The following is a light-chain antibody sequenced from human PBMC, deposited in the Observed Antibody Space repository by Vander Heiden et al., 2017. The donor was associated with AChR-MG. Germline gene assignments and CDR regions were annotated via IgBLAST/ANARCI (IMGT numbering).Light chain of an antibody. CDR1: QSVSSSY. CDR2: GAS. J-gene: IGKJ1*01. Sequence: EIVLTQSPGTLSLSPGERATLSCRASQSVSSSYLAWYQQKPGQAPSLLIYGASTRATGIPDRFSGSGSGTDFTLTISRLEPEDFAVYYCQQYGSSPPWTFGQRTNVEIK. CDR3: QQYGSSPPWT. V-gene: IGKV3-20*01.